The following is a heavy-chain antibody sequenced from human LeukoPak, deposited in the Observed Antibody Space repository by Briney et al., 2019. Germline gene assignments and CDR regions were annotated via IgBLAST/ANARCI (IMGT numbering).Heavy chain of an antibody. CDR2: IIPIFGTA. J-gene: IGHJ5*02. CDR3: ARGGSSIAVAGTHWFDP. CDR1: GGTFNSYA. Sequence: SVKVSCKASGGTFNSYAISWVRQAPGQGLEWMGGIIPIFGTANYAQKFQGRVTMTRDTSISTAYMELSRLRSDDTAVYYCARGGSSIAVAGTHWFDPWGQGTLVTVSS. D-gene: IGHD6-19*01. V-gene: IGHV1-69*05.